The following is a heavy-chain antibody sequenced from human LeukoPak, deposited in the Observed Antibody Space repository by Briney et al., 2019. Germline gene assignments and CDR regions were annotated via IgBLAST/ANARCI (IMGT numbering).Heavy chain of an antibody. CDR3: AKGSGWYV. V-gene: IGHV3-23*01. CDR2: ISGSGGST. CDR1: GFTFSSSS. D-gene: IGHD6-19*01. J-gene: IGHJ4*02. Sequence: GGSLRLSCAASGFTFSSSSMSWVRQAPGKGLEWVSVISGSGGSTDYADSVKGRSTISRDNSKNTLYLQINSLRAEDTAVYYCAKGSGWYVWGQGTLVTVSS.